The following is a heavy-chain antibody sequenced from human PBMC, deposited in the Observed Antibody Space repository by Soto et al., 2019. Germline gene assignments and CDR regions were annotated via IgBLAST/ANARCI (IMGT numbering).Heavy chain of an antibody. CDR3: ARDYYDSSGYYYGFDY. D-gene: IGHD3-22*01. Sequence: SETLSLTCTVSGGSISSYYWSWIRQPPGKGLEWIGYIYYSGSTNYNPSLKSRVTISVDTSKNQFSLKLSSVTAADTAVYYCARDYYDSSGYYYGFDYWGQGTLVTVSS. CDR1: GGSISSYY. V-gene: IGHV4-59*01. J-gene: IGHJ4*02. CDR2: IYYSGST.